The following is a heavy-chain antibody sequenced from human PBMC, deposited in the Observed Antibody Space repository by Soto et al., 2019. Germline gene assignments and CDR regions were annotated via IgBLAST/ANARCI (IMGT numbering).Heavy chain of an antibody. D-gene: IGHD2-21*01. CDR1: GAALNSGNYY. CDR2: IYVTGAV. V-gene: IGHV4-31*03. CDR3: ARLRIATNNYKWFGR. Sequence: SETLSLTCSVSGAALNSGNYYWSRIRQVPGKGLEWIGHIYVTGAVDYNPSLRDRITISQDTSERQFSLNLRLVTAADTAVYYCARLRIATNNYKWFGRWGQGTLVTVSS. J-gene: IGHJ5*02.